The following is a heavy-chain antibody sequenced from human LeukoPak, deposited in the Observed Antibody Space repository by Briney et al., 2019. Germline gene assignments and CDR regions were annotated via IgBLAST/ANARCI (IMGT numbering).Heavy chain of an antibody. D-gene: IGHD3-22*01. CDR3: ARWMRGPVYDAYFDY. J-gene: IGHJ4*02. Sequence: GESLMISFKGSGYSFTSYWISWVRQMPRKGLEWMGRVDPRDSYTNYSPSFQGHVTISADKSISTAYLQWSSLKASDTAMYYCARWMRGPVYDAYFDYWGQGTLVTVSS. CDR1: GYSFTSYW. CDR2: VDPRDSYT. V-gene: IGHV5-10-1*01.